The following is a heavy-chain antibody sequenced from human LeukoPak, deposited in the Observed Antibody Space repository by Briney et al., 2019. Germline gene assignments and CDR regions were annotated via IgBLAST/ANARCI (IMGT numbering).Heavy chain of an antibody. J-gene: IGHJ6*03. CDR3: ARVPGPGHMDV. CDR2: INPSGGST. D-gene: IGHD1-1*01. CDR1: GYTFTSYY. Sequence: ASVKVSSKASGYTFTSYYMHWVRQAPGQGLEWMGIINPSGGSTSYAQKFQGRVTMTRDTSTSTVYMELSSLRSEDTAVYYCARVPGPGHMDVWGKGTTVTVSS. V-gene: IGHV1-46*03.